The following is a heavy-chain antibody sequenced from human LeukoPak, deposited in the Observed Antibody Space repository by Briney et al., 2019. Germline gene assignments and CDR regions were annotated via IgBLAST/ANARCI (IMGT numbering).Heavy chain of an antibody. Sequence: SETLSLTCAVYGGSFSGYYWSWIRQPPGKGLEWIGEINHSGSTNYNPSLKSRVTISVDTSKNQFSLKLSSVTAADTAVYYCARRGYYDSSGYYHRPYYYYYYMDVWGKGTTVTISS. D-gene: IGHD3-22*01. V-gene: IGHV4-34*01. CDR1: GGSFSGYY. J-gene: IGHJ6*03. CDR2: INHSGST. CDR3: ARRGYYDSSGYYHRPYYYYYYMDV.